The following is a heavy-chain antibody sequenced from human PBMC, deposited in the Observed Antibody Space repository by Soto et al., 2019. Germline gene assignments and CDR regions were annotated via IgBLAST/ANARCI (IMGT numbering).Heavy chain of an antibody. D-gene: IGHD3-22*01. Sequence: GGSLRLSCAASGFTFSSYGMHWVRQAPGKGLEWVAVISYDGSNKYYADSVKGRFTISRDNSKNTLYLQMNSLRAEDTAVYYCAKDTYYYDSSAYTTPGYWGQGTLVTVSS. CDR3: AKDTYYYDSSAYTTPGY. J-gene: IGHJ4*02. CDR2: ISYDGSNK. CDR1: GFTFSSYG. V-gene: IGHV3-30*18.